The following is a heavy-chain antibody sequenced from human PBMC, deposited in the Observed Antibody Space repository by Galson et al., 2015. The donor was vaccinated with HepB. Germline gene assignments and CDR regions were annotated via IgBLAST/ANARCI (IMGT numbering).Heavy chain of an antibody. CDR1: GFTFNSYG. CDR3: AKEKNSDYDGLDY. J-gene: IGHJ4*02. D-gene: IGHD5-12*01. Sequence: SLRLSCAASGFTFNSYGMHRVPQAPGKGLEWVAVISYDGSNKYYADSVKGRFTISRDNSKNTLYLQMNSLRAEDTAVYYCAKEKNSDYDGLDYWGQGTLVTVSS. CDR2: ISYDGSNK. V-gene: IGHV3-30*18.